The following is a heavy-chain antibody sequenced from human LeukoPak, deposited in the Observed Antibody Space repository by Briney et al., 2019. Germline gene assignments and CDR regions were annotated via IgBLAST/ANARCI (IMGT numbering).Heavy chain of an antibody. CDR3: VKDMRGCSGGSCYGTFDY. D-gene: IGHD2-15*01. CDR1: GFTFSSYA. J-gene: IGHJ4*02. CDR2: ICSNGGST. Sequence: PGGSLRLSCSASGFTFSSYAMHWVRQAPGKGLEYVSAICSNGGSTYYADSVKGRFTISRDNSKNTLYLQMSSLRAEDTAVYYCVKDMRGCSGGSCYGTFDYWGQGTLVTVSS. V-gene: IGHV3-64D*09.